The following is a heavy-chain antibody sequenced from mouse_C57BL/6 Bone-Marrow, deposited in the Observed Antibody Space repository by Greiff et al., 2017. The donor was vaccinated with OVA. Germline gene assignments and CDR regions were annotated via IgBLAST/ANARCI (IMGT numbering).Heavy chain of an antibody. V-gene: IGHV1-63*01. CDR3: ARGNYSKNYFDY. D-gene: IGHD2-5*01. J-gene: IGHJ2*01. Sequence: QVHVKQSGAELVRPGTSVKMSCKASGYTFTNYWIGWAKQRPGHGLEWIGDIYPGGGYTNYNEKFKGKATLTADKSSSTAYMQFSSLTSEDSAIYYCARGNYSKNYFDYWGQGTTLTVAS. CDR1: GYTFTNYW. CDR2: IYPGGGYT.